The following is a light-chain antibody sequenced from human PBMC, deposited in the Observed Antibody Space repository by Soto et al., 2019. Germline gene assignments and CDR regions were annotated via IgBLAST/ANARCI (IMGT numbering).Light chain of an antibody. CDR3: QQSYSFPRT. CDR1: QSISEY. Sequence: DIQMTQSPSSLSASVGDTVTFTCRASQSISEYLNWYQQKPGKAPRLLIYAASNLDNGVPSRFSGSGSGTTFTLTIRSLQPEDFATYYCQQSYSFPRTFGQGTNVE. V-gene: IGKV1-39*01. CDR2: AAS. J-gene: IGKJ1*01.